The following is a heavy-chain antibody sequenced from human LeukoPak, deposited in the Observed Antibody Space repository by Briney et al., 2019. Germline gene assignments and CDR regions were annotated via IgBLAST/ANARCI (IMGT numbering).Heavy chain of an antibody. CDR3: VRIAARRGYYYYYMDV. J-gene: IGHJ6*03. CDR2: IYYSGST. D-gene: IGHD6-6*01. V-gene: IGHV4-39*01. Sequence: PSETLSLTCTVSGGSISSSSYYWGWIRQPPGKGLEWIGSIYYSGSTYYNPSLKSRVTISVDTSKNQFSLKLSSVTAADTAVYYCVRIAARRGYYYYYMDVWGKGTTVTVSS. CDR1: GGSISSSSYY.